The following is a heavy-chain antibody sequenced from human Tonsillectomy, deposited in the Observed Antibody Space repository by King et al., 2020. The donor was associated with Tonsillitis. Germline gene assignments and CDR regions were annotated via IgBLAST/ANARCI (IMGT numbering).Heavy chain of an antibody. Sequence: VQLVESGGGVVQPGRSLRLSCAASGFTFSSYGMHWVRQAPGKGLEWVAVISYDGSNKYYAASVKGRFTISRDNSKNTLYLQMNSLRAEDTAVYYCAKDSFVVRFLEWSEMDVWGKGTTVTVS. D-gene: IGHD3-3*01. J-gene: IGHJ6*03. CDR2: ISYDGSNK. CDR3: AKDSFVVRFLEWSEMDV. CDR1: GFTFSSYG. V-gene: IGHV3-30*18.